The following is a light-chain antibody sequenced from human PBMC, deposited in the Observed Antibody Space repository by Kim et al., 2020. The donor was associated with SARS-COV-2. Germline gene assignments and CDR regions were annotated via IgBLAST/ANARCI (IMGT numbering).Light chain of an antibody. CDR1: QNISGTY. CDR2: SAS. J-gene: IGKJ1*01. Sequence: SPGERATLSCRASQNISGTYLAWYQQKPGRSPRLLIYSASNRATGTPDRFSGSGSGTDFTLIISRLEPEDFAVYYCQQYGSSSWTFGQGTKVDIK. V-gene: IGKV3-20*01. CDR3: QQYGSSSWT.